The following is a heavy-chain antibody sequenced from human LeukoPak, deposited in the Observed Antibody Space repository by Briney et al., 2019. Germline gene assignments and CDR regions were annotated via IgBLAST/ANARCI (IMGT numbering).Heavy chain of an antibody. Sequence: GGSLRLSCAASGFTFSSYAMSWVRQAPGKGLEWVGRIKSKTDGGTTDYAAPVKGRFTISRDDSKNTLYLQMNSLKAEDTAVYYCTTVGPEKYYYDSSGFLYWGQGTLVTVSS. J-gene: IGHJ4*02. V-gene: IGHV3-15*01. D-gene: IGHD3-22*01. CDR3: TTVGPEKYYYDSSGFLY. CDR1: GFTFSSYA. CDR2: IKSKTDGGTT.